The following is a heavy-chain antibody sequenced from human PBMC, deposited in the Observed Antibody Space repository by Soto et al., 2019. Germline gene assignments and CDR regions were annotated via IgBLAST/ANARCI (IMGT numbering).Heavy chain of an antibody. CDR2: VYARGAT. V-gene: IGHV4-59*10. CDR1: GASITSYY. D-gene: IGHD2-15*01. CDR3: ARSSGGDFFYYGMDV. Sequence: SETLSLTCSISGASITSYYWSWIRQSAGEGLQWIGRVYARGATNYNPSLKSRVTISGDTSENQFSLKLTSVTAADTAVYYCARSSGGDFFYYGMDVWGHGTTVTVSS. J-gene: IGHJ6*02.